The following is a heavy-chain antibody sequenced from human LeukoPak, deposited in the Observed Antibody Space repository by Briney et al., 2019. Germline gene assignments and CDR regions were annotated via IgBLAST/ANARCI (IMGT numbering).Heavy chain of an antibody. Sequence: GTSVKVSCKASGFTFTSSAMQWVRQARGQRLEWIGWIVVGSGNTNYAQKFQERVTITRDMSTSTAYMELSSLRSEDTAVYYCAADRSPGQWFGEPLWYYGMAVWGQGTTVTVSS. CDR2: IVVGSGNT. CDR3: AADRSPGQWFGEPLWYYGMAV. V-gene: IGHV1-58*02. D-gene: IGHD3-10*01. CDR1: GFTFTSSA. J-gene: IGHJ6*02.